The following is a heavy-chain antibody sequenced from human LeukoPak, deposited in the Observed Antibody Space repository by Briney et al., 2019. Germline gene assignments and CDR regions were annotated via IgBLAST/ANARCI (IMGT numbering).Heavy chain of an antibody. CDR2: ISSSSSYI. CDR3: ARGKTRGSFDY. J-gene: IGHJ4*02. V-gene: IGHV3-21*01. Sequence: GGSLRLSCAASGLTFSSYSMNWVRQAPGKGLEWVSSISSSSSYIDYADSVKGRFTISSDNAKSSLYLQMNSLRAEDTAVYYCARGKTRGSFDYWGQGTLVTVSS. D-gene: IGHD2-8*02. CDR1: GLTFSSYS.